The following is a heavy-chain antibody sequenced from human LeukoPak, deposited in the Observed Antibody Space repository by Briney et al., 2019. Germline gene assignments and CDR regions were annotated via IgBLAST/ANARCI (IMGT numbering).Heavy chain of an antibody. Sequence: ASVKVSCKASAYSFTGYYIHWVRQAPGQGLEWMGWINPNNGGTDYAQRFQGRVAMTRDTSISTVYMEVSRLRSDDTAVYYCARGPPVTTISYYYMDVWGEGTTVTVSS. CDR2: INPNNGGT. CDR3: ARGPPVTTISYYYMDV. V-gene: IGHV1-2*02. CDR1: AYSFTGYY. J-gene: IGHJ6*03. D-gene: IGHD4-17*01.